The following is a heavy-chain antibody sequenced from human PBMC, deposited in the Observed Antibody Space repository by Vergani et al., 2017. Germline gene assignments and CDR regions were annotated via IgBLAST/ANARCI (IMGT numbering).Heavy chain of an antibody. CDR2: IHYSENT. CDR3: ASDTHSGQMADR. CDR1: FDSIRNLY. J-gene: IGHJ5*02. V-gene: IGHV4-59*11. Sequence: QLQLQESGPGLVKSSETLSLTCSVSFDSIRNLYCNWIRQPPGKGLEWIGSIHYSENTNYNPSLKTRVTISVDTSKNQFSLTLTSVTAADTAVYYCASDTHSGQMADRWGQGILVTVTS. D-gene: IGHD6-19*01.